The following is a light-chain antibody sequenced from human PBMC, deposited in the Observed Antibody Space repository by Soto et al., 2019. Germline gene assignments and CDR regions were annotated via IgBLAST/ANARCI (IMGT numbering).Light chain of an antibody. Sequence: DIQMTQSPSTLSASVGDRVIITCRASQTVERWMAWYQQKPGKAPKLLITDVSTLERGVPSRCSGSRSVTEFTLTISGRQPDDFAPYYSQQYKDYVYTFGQGAKLECK. CDR2: DVS. CDR1: QTVERW. J-gene: IGKJ2*01. V-gene: IGKV1-5*01. CDR3: QQYKDYVYT.